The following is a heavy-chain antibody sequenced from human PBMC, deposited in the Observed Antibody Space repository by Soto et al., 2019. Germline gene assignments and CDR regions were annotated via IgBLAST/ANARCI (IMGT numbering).Heavy chain of an antibody. CDR1: GFIFSRYG. Sequence: QVQLVESGGGVVQPGTSLRLSCAASGFIFSRYGLHWVRQVPGKGLEWVAVIWSDGSQQYYTDSVEGRFTISRDDSKNTMYLQMNSLRVEDTAVYYCTREAATNYAVGGTQLDYWGQGTLVTVSS. J-gene: IGHJ4*02. D-gene: IGHD1-1*01. CDR2: IWSDGSQQ. V-gene: IGHV3-33*01. CDR3: TREAATNYAVGGTQLDY.